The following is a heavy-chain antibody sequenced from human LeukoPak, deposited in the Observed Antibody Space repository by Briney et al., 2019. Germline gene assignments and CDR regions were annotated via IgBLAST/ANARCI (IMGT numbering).Heavy chain of an antibody. CDR1: GYTFTTYH. Sequence: ASVKVSCKASGYTFTTYHISWVRQAPGQGLEWMGWISTYNGNTNYAQRLQDRVTMTTDTSTSTANMELRSLRSDDTAVYYCATQPISRNTNWFDPWGQGTLVTVSS. J-gene: IGHJ5*02. D-gene: IGHD2-21*01. V-gene: IGHV1-18*01. CDR3: ATQPISRNTNWFDP. CDR2: ISTYNGNT.